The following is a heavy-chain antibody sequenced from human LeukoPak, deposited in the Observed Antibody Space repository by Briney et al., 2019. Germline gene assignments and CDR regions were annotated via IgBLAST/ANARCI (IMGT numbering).Heavy chain of an antibody. Sequence: WETLSLTCAVSDYSISSGYYWGWIRQPPGKGLEWIGSIYHSGSTYYNPSLKSRVTISVDTSKNQFSLKLSSVTATDTAVYYCARFLVRGVITHWGEGTLVTVSS. CDR1: DYSISSGYY. CDR2: IYHSGST. CDR3: ARFLVRGVITH. J-gene: IGHJ4*02. D-gene: IGHD3-10*01. V-gene: IGHV4-38-2*01.